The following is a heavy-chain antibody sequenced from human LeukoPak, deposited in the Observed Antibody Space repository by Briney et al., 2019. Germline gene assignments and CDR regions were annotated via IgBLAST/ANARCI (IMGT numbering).Heavy chain of an antibody. D-gene: IGHD3-3*01. V-gene: IGHV4-61*09. CDR1: GGSVNSGSYY. Sequence: SQTLSLTCTVSGGSVNSGSYYWNWIRQSAGKGLEWIGHIYTSGSTNCNPSLKSRVTISLDTSKNQFSLEVNSVTAADTAVYYCARFWSGYYSPHYHYYMDVWGKGTTVTVSS. CDR2: IYTSGST. CDR3: ARFWSGYYSPHYHYYMDV. J-gene: IGHJ6*03.